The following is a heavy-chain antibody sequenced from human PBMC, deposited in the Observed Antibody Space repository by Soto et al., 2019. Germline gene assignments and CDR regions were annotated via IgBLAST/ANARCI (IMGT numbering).Heavy chain of an antibody. Sequence: QVQLVESGGGLVKPGGSLRLSCAASGFTFTDFYMSWIRQAPGKGLEWVSYIFSSGSPTYYAASVKGRFTIARDNAKKSLYRETTSLSAEETAVYYCARQSISGSFDFWGQVTMVTVSS. V-gene: IGHV3-11*01. CDR1: GFTFTDFY. D-gene: IGHD3-10*01. J-gene: IGHJ3*01. CDR2: IFSSGSPT. CDR3: ARQSISGSFDF.